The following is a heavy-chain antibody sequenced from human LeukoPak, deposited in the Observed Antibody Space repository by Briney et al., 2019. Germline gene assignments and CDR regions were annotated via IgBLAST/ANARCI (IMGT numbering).Heavy chain of an antibody. Sequence: SETLSLTCTVSGGSISSSSYYWGWIRQPPGKGLEWIGSIYYSGSTYYNPSLKSRVTISVDTSKNQFSLKLSSVTAADTAVYYCARGIAVAGFDYWGQGTLVTVSS. CDR2: IYYSGST. J-gene: IGHJ4*02. CDR1: GGSISSSSYY. D-gene: IGHD6-19*01. V-gene: IGHV4-39*07. CDR3: ARGIAVAGFDY.